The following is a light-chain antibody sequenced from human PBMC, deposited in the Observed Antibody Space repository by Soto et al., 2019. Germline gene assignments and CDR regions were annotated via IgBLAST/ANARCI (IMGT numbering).Light chain of an antibody. Sequence: SVLTQAPSVSAAPGQKVTISCSGSSSNIGNNYVSWYQQLPGTAPRLLIYENNKRPSGIPDRFSGSKSGTSATLGITGLQTGDEADYYCATWDSSLSAYVFGTGTKVTVL. V-gene: IGLV1-51*02. CDR2: ENN. CDR3: ATWDSSLSAYV. J-gene: IGLJ1*01. CDR1: SSNIGNNY.